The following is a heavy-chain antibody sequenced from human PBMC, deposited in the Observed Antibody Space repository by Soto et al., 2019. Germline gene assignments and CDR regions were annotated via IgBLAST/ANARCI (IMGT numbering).Heavy chain of an antibody. Sequence: ASVKVSCKASGYTFTIYGISWVRQAPGQGLEWMGWISAYNGNTNYAQKLQGRVTMTTDTSTSTAYMELRSLRSDDTAVYYCARECGGPRITMIAVARIDCYYGMDVWGQGTTVTVSS. J-gene: IGHJ6*02. V-gene: IGHV1-18*01. D-gene: IGHD3-22*01. CDR2: ISAYNGNT. CDR1: GYTFTIYG. CDR3: ARECGGPRITMIAVARIDCYYGMDV.